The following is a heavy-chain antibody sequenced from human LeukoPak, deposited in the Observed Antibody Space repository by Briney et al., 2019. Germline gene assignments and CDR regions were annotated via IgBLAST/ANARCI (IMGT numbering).Heavy chain of an antibody. V-gene: IGHV4-59*08. D-gene: IGHD1-26*01. J-gene: IGHJ4*02. CDR2: IYYSGST. CDR1: GGSISSYF. CDR3: ARRSRVGAAFDY. Sequence: TPSETLSLTCTVSGGSISSYFWSWIRQPPGKGLEWIGYIYYSGSTNYNPFLKSRVTISVDTSKSQFSLKLSSVTAADTAVYYCARRSRVGAAFDYWGQGTLVTVSS.